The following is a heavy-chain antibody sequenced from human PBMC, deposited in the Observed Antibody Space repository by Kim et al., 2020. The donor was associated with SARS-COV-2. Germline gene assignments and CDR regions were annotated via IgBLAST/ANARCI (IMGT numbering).Heavy chain of an antibody. V-gene: IGHV3-23*01. J-gene: IGHJ4*02. CDR3: AQGRGGSLFFY. CDR2: MSISGGST. D-gene: IGHD2-15*01. CDR1: GFTVSSYA. Sequence: GGSLRLSCVASGFTVSSYAMSWVRQSPGKGLEWVSSMSISGGSTFYADAVKGRFTISRDNSRNSLYLQMNSLRAEDTAVYYCAQGRGGSLFFYLGQGTLV.